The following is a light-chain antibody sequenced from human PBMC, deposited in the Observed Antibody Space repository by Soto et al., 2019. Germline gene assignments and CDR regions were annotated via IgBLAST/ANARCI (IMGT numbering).Light chain of an antibody. CDR3: QQRSNWPRT. CDR1: QSVSSY. CDR2: DAS. J-gene: IGKJ5*01. Sequence: EIALTQSPATRALSPGERATLSCRACQSVSSYLAWYQQKPGQAPRLLIYDASNRATGIPARFSGSGSGTDFTLTISSLEPEDFAVYYCQQRSNWPRTFGQGTRLEI. V-gene: IGKV3-11*01.